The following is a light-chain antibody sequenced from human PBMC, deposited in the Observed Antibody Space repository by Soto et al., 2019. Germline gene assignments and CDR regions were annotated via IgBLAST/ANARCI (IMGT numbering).Light chain of an antibody. J-gene: IGKJ4*01. V-gene: IGKV3-11*01. Sequence: EIVLRQSPATLSLSPGERATISCRASQRVSSYLAWYQQKPGQAPRLLIYDASNRATGIPARFSGSGSGTDFTLTISSLEPEDFAVYYCHQRSNWPPTFGGGTKVEIK. CDR1: QRVSSY. CDR2: DAS. CDR3: HQRSNWPPT.